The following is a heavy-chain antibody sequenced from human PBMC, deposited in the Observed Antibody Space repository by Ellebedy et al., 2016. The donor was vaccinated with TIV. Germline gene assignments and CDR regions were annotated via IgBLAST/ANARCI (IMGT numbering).Heavy chain of an antibody. CDR2: IIPIFGTA. CDR3: ARTSRIQLWLLYFDY. CDR1: GGTFSSYA. J-gene: IGHJ4*02. V-gene: IGHV1-69*13. D-gene: IGHD5-18*01. Sequence: SVKVSCXASGGTFSSYAISWVRQVPGQGLEWMGGIIPIFGTANYAQKFQGRVTITADESTSTAYMELSSLRSEDTAVYYCARTSRIQLWLLYFDYWGQGTLVTVSS.